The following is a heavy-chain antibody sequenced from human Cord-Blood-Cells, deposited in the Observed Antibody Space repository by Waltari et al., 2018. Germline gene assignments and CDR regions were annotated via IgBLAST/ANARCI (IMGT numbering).Heavy chain of an antibody. J-gene: IGHJ3*02. D-gene: IGHD3-3*01. CDR3: ARIQGIQRAIFGVVISRGRGAFDI. CDR2: IFSNDEK. V-gene: IGHV2-26*01. CDR1: GFSLSNARMG. Sequence: QVTLKESGPVLVKPTETLTLTCTVSGFSLSNARMGVSWIRQPPGQALEWLAHIFSNDEKSYSTTLKSRLTITKDTSKSQVVLTMTNMDPVDTATYYCARIQGIQRAIFGVVISRGRGAFDIWGQGTMVTVSS.